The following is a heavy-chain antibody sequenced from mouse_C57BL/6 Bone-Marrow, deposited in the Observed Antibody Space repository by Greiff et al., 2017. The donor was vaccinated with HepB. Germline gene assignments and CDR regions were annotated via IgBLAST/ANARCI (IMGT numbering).Heavy chain of an antibody. Sequence: VQLQQSGPELVKPGASVKISCKASGYAFSSSWMNWVKQRPGKGLEWIGRIYPGDGDTNYNGKFKGKATLTADKSSSTAYMQLSSLTSEDSAVYFCARGDGNFYWGQGTLVTVSA. V-gene: IGHV1-82*01. J-gene: IGHJ3*01. CDR3: ARGDGNFY. CDR1: GYAFSSSW. D-gene: IGHD2-1*01. CDR2: IYPGDGDT.